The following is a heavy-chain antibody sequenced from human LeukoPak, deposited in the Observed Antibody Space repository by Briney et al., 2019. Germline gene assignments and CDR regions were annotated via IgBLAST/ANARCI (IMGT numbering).Heavy chain of an antibody. Sequence: GGSLRLSCTASGFTFGDYAMSWVREAPGKELEWVGFIASKTYGGTAEYAASVKGRFTISRDDSKSIAYLQMNSPKTEDTAVYFCSRDQTPYYWGQGTLVTVSS. CDR1: GFTFGDYA. J-gene: IGHJ4*02. CDR3: SRDQTPYY. V-gene: IGHV3-49*04. CDR2: IASKTYGGTA.